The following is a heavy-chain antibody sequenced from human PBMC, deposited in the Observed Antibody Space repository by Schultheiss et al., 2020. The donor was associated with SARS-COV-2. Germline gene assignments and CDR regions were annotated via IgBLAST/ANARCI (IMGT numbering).Heavy chain of an antibody. CDR1: GGSISSSSYY. Sequence: SETLSLTCTVSGGSISSSSYYWSWIRQPAGKGLEWIGRIYTSGSTNYNPSLKSRVTISVDTSKNQFSLKLSSVTAADTAVYYCARSILTGYRYYYYGMDVWGQGTTVTVSS. D-gene: IGHD3-9*01. J-gene: IGHJ6*02. CDR3: ARSILTGYRYYYYGMDV. V-gene: IGHV4-61*02. CDR2: IYTSGST.